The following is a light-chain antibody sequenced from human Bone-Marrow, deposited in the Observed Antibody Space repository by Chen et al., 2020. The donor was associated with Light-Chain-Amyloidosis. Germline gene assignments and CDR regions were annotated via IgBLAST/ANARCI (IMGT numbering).Light chain of an antibody. Sequence: QSALTQPASVSGSPGQSITISCTGTSSDIGGYDLISWYQRHPGKAPKLIIYEVNQRPSGVSYRFSGSKSGNTATLTISRVEAGDEADYYCQVWDRSSDRPVFGGGTKLTVL. CDR3: QVWDRSSDRPV. V-gene: IGLV2-14*02. CDR2: EVN. J-gene: IGLJ3*02. CDR1: SSDIGGYDL.